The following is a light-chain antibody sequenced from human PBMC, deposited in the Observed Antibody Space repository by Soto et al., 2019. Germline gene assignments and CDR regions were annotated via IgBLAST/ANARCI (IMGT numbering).Light chain of an antibody. V-gene: IGLV2-14*01. CDR2: EVY. J-gene: IGLJ1*01. CDR1: SGDIGNYNY. Sequence: QSVLSQPASVSGSPGQSITISCTGTSGDIGNYNYVSWYQHYPGKAPRLLIYEVYNRPSGVSNRFSGSKSGDTASLTISGLQAEDEGDYYCTSYRSSSSTYVFGTGTKSPS. CDR3: TSYRSSSSTYV.